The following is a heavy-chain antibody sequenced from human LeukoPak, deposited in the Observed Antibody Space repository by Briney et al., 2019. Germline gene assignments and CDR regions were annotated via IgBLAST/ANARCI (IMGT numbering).Heavy chain of an antibody. V-gene: IGHV4-39*01. CDR2: IYYSGST. J-gene: IGHJ4*02. D-gene: IGHD3-22*01. Sequence: SETLSLTCTVSGGSISSSSYYWGWIRQPPGKGLEWIGSIYYSGSTYYNPSLKSRVTISVDTSKNQFSLKLSSVTAADTAVYCCARNRGGEYDSSGYYYYDYWGQGTLVTVSS. CDR3: ARNRGGEYDSSGYYYYDY. CDR1: GGSISSSSYY.